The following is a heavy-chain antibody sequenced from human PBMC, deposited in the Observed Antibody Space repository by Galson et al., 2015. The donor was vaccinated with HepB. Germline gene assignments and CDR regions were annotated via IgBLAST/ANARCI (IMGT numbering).Heavy chain of an antibody. CDR2: ISYGGSKK. CDR1: GFTFSTYA. V-gene: IGHV3-30-3*01. Sequence: SLRLSCAASGFTFSTYAIHWVRQAPGKGLEWVAVISYGGSKKYYADSVKGRFTISRDNSKNTLYLQMNSLRAEDTAVYYCAKAIAAAGVYYYYGMDVWGQGTTVTVSS. J-gene: IGHJ6*02. CDR3: AKAIAAAGVYYYYGMDV. D-gene: IGHD6-13*01.